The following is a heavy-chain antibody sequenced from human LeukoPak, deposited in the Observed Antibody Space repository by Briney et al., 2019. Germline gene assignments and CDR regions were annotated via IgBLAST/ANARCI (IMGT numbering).Heavy chain of an antibody. CDR1: GFTFSSYA. J-gene: IGHJ4*02. V-gene: IGHV3-23*01. CDR2: ISGSGGST. CDR3: VKEYHSRGFGAYFDY. Sequence: GGSLRLSCAASGFTFSSYAMSWVRQAPGKGLEWVSVISGSGGSTYYADSVKGRFTISRDNSINTVDLQMNSLRAEDTAVYYCVKEYHSRGFGAYFDYWGQGTLVTVSS. D-gene: IGHD3-3*01.